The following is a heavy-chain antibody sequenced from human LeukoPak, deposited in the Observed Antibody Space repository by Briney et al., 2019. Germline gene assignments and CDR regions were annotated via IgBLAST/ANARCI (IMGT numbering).Heavy chain of an antibody. D-gene: IGHD3-10*01. CDR2: ISGTTIYT. CDR3: VRVHGHYGSGSYYLGY. J-gene: IGHJ4*02. V-gene: IGHV3-11*05. CDR1: GFTFSDYY. Sequence: GGSLRLSCAASGFTFSDYYMGWIRQAPRKGLEWVSYISGTTIYTYYAESLKGRFTISRDNARNSLYLQMDSLRAEDMAVYYCVRVHGHYGSGSYYLGYWGQGTLVTVSS.